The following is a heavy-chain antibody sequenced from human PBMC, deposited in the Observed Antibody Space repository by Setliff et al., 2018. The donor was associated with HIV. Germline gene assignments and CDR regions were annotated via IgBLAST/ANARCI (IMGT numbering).Heavy chain of an antibody. Sequence: GGSLRLSCAASGFTFGSYWMSWVRQAPGKGLEWVANIKQDGSEKYYVDSVKGRFTISRDNAKNSLYLQMNSLRAEDTAVYYCAREYSSGRGLYYYYYGMDVWGQGTTVTVSS. CDR3: AREYSSGRGLYYYYYGMDV. CDR1: GFTFGSYW. V-gene: IGHV3-7*01. D-gene: IGHD6-19*01. CDR2: IKQDGSEK. J-gene: IGHJ6*02.